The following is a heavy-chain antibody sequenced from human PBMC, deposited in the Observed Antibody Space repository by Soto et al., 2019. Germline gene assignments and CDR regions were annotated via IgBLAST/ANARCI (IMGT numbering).Heavy chain of an antibody. V-gene: IGHV1-18*01. Sequence: ASVKVSFKASGYTFTSYGISWVRQAPGQGLEWMGWISAYNGNTNYAQKLQGRVTMTTDTSTSTAYMELRSLRSDDTAVYYCARDYRGSGYSSGWYSNDYWGQGTLVTVSS. CDR3: ARDYRGSGYSSGWYSNDY. CDR1: GYTFTSYG. D-gene: IGHD6-19*01. CDR2: ISAYNGNT. J-gene: IGHJ4*02.